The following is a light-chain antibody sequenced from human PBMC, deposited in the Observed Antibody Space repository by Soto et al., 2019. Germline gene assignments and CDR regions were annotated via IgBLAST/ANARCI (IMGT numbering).Light chain of an antibody. CDR1: SSDIGGFNY. V-gene: IGLV2-14*03. CDR3: CSLTTSHTYV. J-gene: IGLJ1*01. CDR2: HVT. Sequence: QSALTQPASVSGSPGQSITISCNGTSSDIGGFNYVSWYQQHPGKAPKLMIYHVTYRPSGVSNRYSGSKSGNSASLTISGLQADDEADYYCCSLTTSHTYVFGSGTKLTVL.